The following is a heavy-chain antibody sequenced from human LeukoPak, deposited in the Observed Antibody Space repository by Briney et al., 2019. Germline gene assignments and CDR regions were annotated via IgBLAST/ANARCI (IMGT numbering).Heavy chain of an antibody. CDR2: IYPGDSDT. CDR1: GSGFTSDG. CDR3: ARSSIAAD. J-gene: IGHJ4*02. D-gene: IGHD6-13*01. V-gene: IGHV5-51*03. Sequence: GGPRKTSLKGLGSGFTSDGTGGGGRGPGKGLEWMGIIYPGDSDTRYSPSFQGQVTISADKSISTAYLQWSSLKASDTAMYYCARSSIAADWGQGTLVTVSS.